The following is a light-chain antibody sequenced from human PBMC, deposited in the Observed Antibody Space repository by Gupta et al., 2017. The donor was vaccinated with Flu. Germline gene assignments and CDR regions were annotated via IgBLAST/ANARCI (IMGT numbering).Light chain of an antibody. Sequence: SSELTQPLSVSASPGQTAKITCSGDALPRQYVYWYQQKPGQGPLLLIYKDNQRPSGIPERFSASSSGTTASLTISRVQPEDEADYYCQAADSGGSYVFGGGTKVTVL. CDR1: ALPRQY. V-gene: IGLV3-25*02. CDR3: QAADSGGSYV. J-gene: IGLJ1*01. CDR2: KDN.